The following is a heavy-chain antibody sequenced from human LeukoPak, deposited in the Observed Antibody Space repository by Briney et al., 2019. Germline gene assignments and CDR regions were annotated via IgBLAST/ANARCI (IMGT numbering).Heavy chain of an antibody. J-gene: IGHJ4*02. CDR3: ASSRYDILTGYSYFEY. D-gene: IGHD3-9*01. CDR1: GYRFTTYY. Sequence: GESLRISCKASGYRFTTYYIAWVRQMPGKGLEWMGIAHPGDSDTRYSPTFQGQVTISADKSISTAYLQWSSLKASDTAMYYCASSRYDILTGYSYFEYWGQGTLVTVSS. V-gene: IGHV5-51*01. CDR2: AHPGDSDT.